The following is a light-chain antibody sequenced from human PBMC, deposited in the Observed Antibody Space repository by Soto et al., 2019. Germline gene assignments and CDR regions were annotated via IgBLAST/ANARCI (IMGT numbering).Light chain of an antibody. Sequence: DIQMTQSPSSLSASVGDRVTITFRASQGISTYLSWYQQKPVKAPNLLIYGASSLQTGVPSRFSGGGYGTDFTLTISSLQPEDFATYFCQQSYNXPYTFGQGTKV. CDR3: QQSYNXPYT. J-gene: IGKJ2*01. CDR2: GAS. V-gene: IGKV1-39*01. CDR1: QGISTY.